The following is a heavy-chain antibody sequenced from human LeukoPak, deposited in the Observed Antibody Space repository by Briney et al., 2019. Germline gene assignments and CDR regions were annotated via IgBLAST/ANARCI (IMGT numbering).Heavy chain of an antibody. CDR3: ARDHYYDSSGYTFGH. CDR1: GGSISSGSNY. Sequence: PSETLSLTCTVSGGSISSGSNYWSWIRHPAGKGLEWIGRIYTSGSTNYNPSLKSRVTISVDTSKNQFSLKLSSVTAADTAVYYCARDHYYDSSGYTFGHWGQGTQVTVSS. D-gene: IGHD3-22*01. V-gene: IGHV4-61*02. CDR2: IYTSGST. J-gene: IGHJ1*01.